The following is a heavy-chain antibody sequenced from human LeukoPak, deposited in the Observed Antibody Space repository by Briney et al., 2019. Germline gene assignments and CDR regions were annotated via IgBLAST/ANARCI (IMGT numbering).Heavy chain of an antibody. CDR1: GYTFTSYG. D-gene: IGHD4-11*01. CDR3: ARDFDDYSNSKYYYYGMDV. CDR2: ISAYNGNT. Sequence: GASVTVSCTASGYTFTSYGISWVRQAPGQGLEWMGWISAYNGNTNYAQKLQGRVTMTTDTSTSTAYMELRSLRSDDTAVYYCARDFDDYSNSKYYYYGMDVWGQGTTVTVSS. V-gene: IGHV1-18*01. J-gene: IGHJ6*02.